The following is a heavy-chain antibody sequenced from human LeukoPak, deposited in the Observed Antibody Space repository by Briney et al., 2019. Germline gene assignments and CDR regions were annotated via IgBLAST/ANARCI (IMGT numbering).Heavy chain of an antibody. V-gene: IGHV3-23*01. J-gene: IGHJ3*02. CDR3: AKMVEDCSGGSCYDAFDI. CDR2: ISGSGGST. D-gene: IGHD2-15*01. Sequence: GGSLRLSCAASGFTFSSYAMSWVRQAPGKGLEWVPAISGSGGSTYYADSVKGRFTISRDNSKNTLYLQMNSLRAEDTAVYYCAKMVEDCSGGSCYDAFDIWGQGTMVTVSS. CDR1: GFTFSSYA.